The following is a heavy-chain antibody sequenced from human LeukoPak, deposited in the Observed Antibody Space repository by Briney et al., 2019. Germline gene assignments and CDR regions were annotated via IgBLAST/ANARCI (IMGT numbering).Heavy chain of an antibody. J-gene: IGHJ4*02. CDR3: AGIPCTNGVCDADYGDYDDDY. CDR2: IYTSGST. D-gene: IGHD2-8*01. Sequence: SETLSLTCTVSGGSISSYYWSWIRQPPGKGLEWIGYIYTSGSTNYNPSLKSRVTISVDTSKNQFSLKLSSVTAAHTAVYYCAGIPCTNGVCDADYGDYDDDYWGQGTLVTVSS. CDR1: GGSISSYY. V-gene: IGHV4-4*09.